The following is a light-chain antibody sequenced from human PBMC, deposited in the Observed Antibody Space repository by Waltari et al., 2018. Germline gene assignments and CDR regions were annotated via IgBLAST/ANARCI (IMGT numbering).Light chain of an antibody. J-gene: IGKJ2*01. V-gene: IGKV1-6*01. CDR2: GAS. CDR1: QAIRND. CDR3: LQDYIYPFS. Sequence: AIQMTTSPSSMSASVGDRITITCRASQAIRNDLSWFQQRPGKAPKLLISGASNLHSGVPSRFRGSGTGTDFTLTISSLQPEDFATYYCLQDYIYPFSFGQGTQV.